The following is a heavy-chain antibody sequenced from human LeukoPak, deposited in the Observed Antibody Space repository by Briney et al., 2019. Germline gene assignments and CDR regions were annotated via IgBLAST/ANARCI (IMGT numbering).Heavy chain of an antibody. CDR2: TLQSEST. CDR3: AGREWGGCSSDLGV. J-gene: IGHJ4*02. Sequence: SDTLSLTCAVYGGSFNNYYWTWIHQRPGKRLAWIGETLQSESTNHKPSLKSRVTLSVDTSKKQFSLKLSPVTAAEPGLYYCAGREWGGCSSDLGVWGQGTLVTVSS. CDR1: GGSFNNYY. D-gene: IGHD3-3*01. V-gene: IGHV4-34*12.